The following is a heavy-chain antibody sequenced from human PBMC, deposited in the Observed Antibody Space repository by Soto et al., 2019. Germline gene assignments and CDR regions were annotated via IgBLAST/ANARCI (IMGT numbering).Heavy chain of an antibody. CDR2: IFYSGST. D-gene: IGHD2-21*02. V-gene: IGHV4-61*01. J-gene: IGHJ6*02. CDR1: GGSVSSGSHY. CDR3: ARDFCGGDCSDDYYYSAMDV. Sequence: SETLSLTCTVSGGSVSSGSHYWSWIRQPPGKGLEWIGQIFYSGSTNYNPSLKSRVTISVDTSKDQFSLEPSSVTAADTAVYFCARDFCGGDCSDDYYYSAMDVWGQGTTVTVSS.